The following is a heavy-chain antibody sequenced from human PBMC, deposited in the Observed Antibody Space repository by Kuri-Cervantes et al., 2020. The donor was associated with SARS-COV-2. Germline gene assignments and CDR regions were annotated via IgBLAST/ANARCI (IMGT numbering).Heavy chain of an antibody. V-gene: IGHV3-64*01. CDR2: ISSHGGRP. J-gene: IGHJ3*02. Sequence: GESLKISCAASGFTFSSYAMHWVRQAPGKGLEYVSAISSHGGRPFYANSVKGRFTISRDDSKDTAYLHMNSLQTDDTAVYYCATPPLGSRNAFHIWGQGTMVTVSS. CDR1: GFTFSSYA. D-gene: IGHD3-10*01. CDR3: ATPPLGSRNAFHI.